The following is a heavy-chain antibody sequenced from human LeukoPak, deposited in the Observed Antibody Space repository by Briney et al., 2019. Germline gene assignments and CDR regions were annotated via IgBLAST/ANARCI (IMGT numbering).Heavy chain of an antibody. Sequence: VASVKVSCKASGGTFSSYAISWVRQAPGQGLEWMGGIIPIFGTANYAQKFQGRVTMTEDTSTDTAYMELSSLRSEDTAVYYCATDSSGSGSLVYGDWGQGTLVTVS. J-gene: IGHJ4*02. CDR3: ATDSSGSGSLVYGD. V-gene: IGHV1-69*06. CDR2: IIPIFGTA. D-gene: IGHD3-10*01. CDR1: GGTFSSYA.